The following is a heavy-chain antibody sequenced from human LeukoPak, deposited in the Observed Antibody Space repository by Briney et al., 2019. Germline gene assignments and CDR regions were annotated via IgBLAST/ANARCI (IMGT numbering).Heavy chain of an antibody. J-gene: IGHJ2*01. V-gene: IGHV1-69*05. CDR2: IIPIFGTA. Sequence: ASVKVSCKASGYTFTSYDISWVRQAPGQGLEWMGGIIPIFGTANYAQKFQGRVTITTDESTSTAYMELSSLRSEDTAVYYCARDFGYFDLWGRGTLVTVSS. CDR3: ARDFGYFDL. CDR1: GYTFTSYD.